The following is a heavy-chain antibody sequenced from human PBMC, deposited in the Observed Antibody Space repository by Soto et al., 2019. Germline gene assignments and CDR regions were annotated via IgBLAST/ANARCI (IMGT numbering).Heavy chain of an antibody. Sequence: QVQLQESGPGLVKPSETLSLTCTVSGGSISSYYWSWIRQPAGKGLEWIGRIYNSGSTNYNPSLKSRVTMSVDTSKNHFSLSGSSVTAADTAVYYCARVGMVRGFIRGGAWFDPWGQGTLVTVSS. CDR3: ARVGMVRGFIRGGAWFDP. D-gene: IGHD3-10*01. CDR2: IYNSGST. J-gene: IGHJ5*02. CDR1: GGSISSYY. V-gene: IGHV4-4*07.